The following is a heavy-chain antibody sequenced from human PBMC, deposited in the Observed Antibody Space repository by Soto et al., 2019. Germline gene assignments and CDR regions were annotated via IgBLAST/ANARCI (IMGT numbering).Heavy chain of an antibody. J-gene: IGHJ3*02. CDR1: GFIFNNYD. V-gene: IGHV3-23*01. CDR2: IRGSGERT. CDR3: AKVGYSYGAHDI. D-gene: IGHD5-18*01. Sequence: EVYVLESGGGLVQPGGSLRLSCAVSGFIFNNYDMSWVHQAPGEGLEWVSSIRGSGERTFYADSVKGRFTISRDNSKNTLSLQMNSLRVEDTAVYYCAKVGYSYGAHDIWGQGTMVTVSS.